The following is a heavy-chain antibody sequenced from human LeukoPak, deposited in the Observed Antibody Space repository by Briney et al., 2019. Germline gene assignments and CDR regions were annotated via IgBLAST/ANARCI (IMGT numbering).Heavy chain of an antibody. CDR1: GGSISSYY. J-gene: IGHJ3*02. V-gene: IGHV4-59*12. Sequence: SETLALTCTVSGGSISSYYWSWIRQPPGKALEWIGYSYYSGTTNDNPCVKSRVTISVDTSNDPFSLKLSAVSATDTAVYYSAGDKCDPRYAFDICGHGTTVTVSP. CDR3: AGDKCDPRYAFDI. CDR2: SYYSGTT.